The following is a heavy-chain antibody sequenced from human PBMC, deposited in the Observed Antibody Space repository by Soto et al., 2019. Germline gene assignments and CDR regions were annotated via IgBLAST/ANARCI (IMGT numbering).Heavy chain of an antibody. CDR3: ASLSSIAAAGIYYYYGMDV. V-gene: IGHV1-69*13. Sequence: ASVKVSCKASGGTFSSYAISWVRQAPGQGLEWMGGIIPIFGTANYAQKFQGRVTITADESTSTAYMELSSLRSEDTAVYYCASLSSIAAAGIYYYYGMDVWGQGTTVTVSS. CDR2: IIPIFGTA. D-gene: IGHD6-13*01. CDR1: GGTFSSYA. J-gene: IGHJ6*02.